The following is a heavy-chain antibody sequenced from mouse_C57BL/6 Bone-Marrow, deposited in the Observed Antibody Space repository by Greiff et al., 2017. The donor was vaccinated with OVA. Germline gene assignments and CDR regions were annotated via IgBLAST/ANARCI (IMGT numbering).Heavy chain of an antibody. CDR2: IDPSDSYT. CDR3: VRSNYAY. V-gene: IGHV1-59*01. Sequence: QVQLQQPGAELVRPGTSVKLSCKASGYTFTSYWMHWVKQRPGQGLEWIGVIDPSDSYTNYNQKFKGKATLTVDTSSRTAYMQLSSLTSEDSAVYYCVRSNYAYWGQGTLVTVSA. J-gene: IGHJ3*01. CDR1: GYTFTSYW. D-gene: IGHD2-5*01.